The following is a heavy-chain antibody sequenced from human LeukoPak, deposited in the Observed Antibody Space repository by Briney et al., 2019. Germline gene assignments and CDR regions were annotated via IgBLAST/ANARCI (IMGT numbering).Heavy chain of an antibody. V-gene: IGHV5-51*01. CDR1: GYAFTDCW. Sequence: GESLKISCKASGYAFTDCWIGWVRQMPGKGLECMGVIYPGDSDTKYSPSFQGQVTISADKSIRTAYLQLSSLKASDTAIYYCARHIEYWSGFPGFYMDVWGKGTPVTVS. CDR3: ARHIEYWSGFPGFYMDV. CDR2: IYPGDSDT. J-gene: IGHJ6*03. D-gene: IGHD3-3*01.